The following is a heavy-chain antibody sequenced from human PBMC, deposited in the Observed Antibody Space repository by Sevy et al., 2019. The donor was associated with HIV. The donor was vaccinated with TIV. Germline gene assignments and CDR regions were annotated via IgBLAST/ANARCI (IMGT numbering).Heavy chain of an antibody. Sequence: GGSLRLSCVASGFTFGTYGMDWVRQAPGKGLEWVAVIWYDGSNKYYGDSVKGRFTISRDNSKNTLYLQMNSLRAEDTAVYYCARDPAIAAAVTFDYWGQGTLVTVSS. D-gene: IGHD6-13*01. V-gene: IGHV3-33*01. J-gene: IGHJ4*02. CDR3: ARDPAIAAAVTFDY. CDR2: IWYDGSNK. CDR1: GFTFGTYG.